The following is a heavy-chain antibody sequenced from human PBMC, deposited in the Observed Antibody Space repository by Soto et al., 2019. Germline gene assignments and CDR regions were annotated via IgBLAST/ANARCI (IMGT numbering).Heavy chain of an antibody. CDR1: VVNCSSYA. V-gene: IGHV3-23*01. CDR3: AVGRHKTSGSNTWFDP. J-gene: IGHJ5*02. CDR2: ISDTGGGT. Sequence: PWWSLRLSCSASVVNCSSYAMNWFRQAPGKGLEWVSTISDTGGGTFYAGSVKGRFTISRDNSKNTLYLQMHSLRADDSAIYFCAVGRHKTSGSNTWFDPWGRGTLVTVSS. D-gene: IGHD3-22*01.